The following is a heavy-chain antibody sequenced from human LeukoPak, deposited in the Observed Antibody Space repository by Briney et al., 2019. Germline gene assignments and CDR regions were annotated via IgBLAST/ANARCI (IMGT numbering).Heavy chain of an antibody. J-gene: IGHJ4*02. D-gene: IGHD6-19*01. CDR3: ATWVVAGRNYFDY. CDR1: GYSISSGYY. CDR2: MYHTGST. Sequence: MSSETLSLTCSVSGYSISSGYYWGWIRQPPGKGLEWIGSMYHTGSTYNNPSLKSRVTISVDTSKNQFSLKLTSVTAADTAVYYCATWVVAGRNYFDYWGQGTLVTVSS. V-gene: IGHV4-38-2*02.